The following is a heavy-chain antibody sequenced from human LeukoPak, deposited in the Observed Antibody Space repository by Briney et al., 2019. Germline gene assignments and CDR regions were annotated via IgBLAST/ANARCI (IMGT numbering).Heavy chain of an antibody. CDR2: IYYTGAT. Sequence: SETLSLTCTVSGGSISSYYWSWLRLPPGKGLEWIGYIYYTGATYYNPSLKSRVTISLDTSKNQFSLKLSSLTAADAAVYYCARAGYSYGTGYYFDYWGQGALVTVSS. D-gene: IGHD5-18*01. V-gene: IGHV4-59*01. CDR1: GGSISSYY. J-gene: IGHJ4*02. CDR3: ARAGYSYGTGYYFDY.